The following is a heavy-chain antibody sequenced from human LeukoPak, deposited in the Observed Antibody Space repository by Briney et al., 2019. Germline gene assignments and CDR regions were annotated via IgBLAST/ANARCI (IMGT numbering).Heavy chain of an antibody. V-gene: IGHV4-34*01. CDR2: INHSGST. D-gene: IGHD6-19*01. CDR3: ARGRGAVAAY. CDR1: GGSFSGYY. Sequence: SGTLSLTCAVYGGSFSGYYWSWIRQPPGKGLEWIGEINHSGSTNYNPSLKSRVTISVDTSKNQFSLKLSSVTAADTAVYYCARGRGAVAAYWGQGTLVTVSS. J-gene: IGHJ4*02.